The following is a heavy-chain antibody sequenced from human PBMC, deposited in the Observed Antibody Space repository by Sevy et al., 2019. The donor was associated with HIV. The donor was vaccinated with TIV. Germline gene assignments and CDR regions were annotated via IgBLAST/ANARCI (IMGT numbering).Heavy chain of an antibody. J-gene: IGHJ3*02. D-gene: IGHD2-15*01. CDR3: AKDQATLVGDSFDI. CDR1: GFSFSTYA. Sequence: GGSLRLSCAASGFSFSTYAMSWVRQAPGKGLKWVSGISGGDSSTYYADSVKGRFTISRDNSKDTRYLQMNSLRAEDTAVYYCAKDQATLVGDSFDIWGQGTMVTVSS. CDR2: ISGGDSST. V-gene: IGHV3-23*01.